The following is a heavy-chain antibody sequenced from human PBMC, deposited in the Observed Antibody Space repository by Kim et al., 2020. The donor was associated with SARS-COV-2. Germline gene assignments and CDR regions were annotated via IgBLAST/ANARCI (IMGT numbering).Heavy chain of an antibody. CDR2: IYYSGST. CDR3: ARQGSGYNYGFYFDY. J-gene: IGHJ4*01. CDR1: GGSISSGSYY. D-gene: IGHD5-18*01. V-gene: IGHV4-39*01. Sequence: SETLSLTCTVSGGSISSGSYYWGWIRQPPGKGLEWIGNIYYSGSTFYNPSLKSRVAISVDTSKNQFSLKLSSVTATATAFYYCARQGSGYNYGFYFDYWG.